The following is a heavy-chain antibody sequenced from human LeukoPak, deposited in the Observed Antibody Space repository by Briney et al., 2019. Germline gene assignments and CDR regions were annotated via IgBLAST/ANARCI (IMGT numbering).Heavy chain of an antibody. J-gene: IGHJ4*02. Sequence: GGSLRLSCEASGFVFGHSWMSWVRQAPGKGLEWVANVNLDGSEINYLDSLTGRLTISRDNAKDSLYLQMNGLRAEDTAVYFCVRDRGYSTFDYWGQGTLVTVSS. D-gene: IGHD3-22*01. CDR1: GFVFGHSW. V-gene: IGHV3-7*03. CDR2: VNLDGSEI. CDR3: VRDRGYSTFDY.